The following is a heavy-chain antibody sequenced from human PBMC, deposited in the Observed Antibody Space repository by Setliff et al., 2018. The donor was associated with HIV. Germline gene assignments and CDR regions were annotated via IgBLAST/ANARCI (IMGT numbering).Heavy chain of an antibody. V-gene: IGHV3-7*01. CDR1: GFTFSNYG. CDR2: VKQDGTET. Sequence: TGGSLRLSCAASGFTFSNYGMHWVRQAPGKGLESVANVKQDGTETLYVDSVKGRFTISRDNANNLVYLQMNSLRVEDTAVYFCARWGSGSYERVFDYWGQGMLVTVSS. J-gene: IGHJ4*02. D-gene: IGHD1-26*01. CDR3: ARWGSGSYERVFDY.